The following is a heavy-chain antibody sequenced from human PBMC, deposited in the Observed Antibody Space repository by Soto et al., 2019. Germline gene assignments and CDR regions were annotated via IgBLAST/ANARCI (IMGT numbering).Heavy chain of an antibody. CDR1: GFTFSSYA. V-gene: IGHV3-64*01. CDR2: ISSNGGST. Sequence: EVQLVESGGGLVQPGGSLRLSCAASGFTFSSYAMHWVRQAPGKGLEYVSAISSNGGSTYYSNSVNGIFTISIDNSKNPLYLQLGSLSAEDRAVYYCARGPGYYFDSWGQGTLVTVSS. CDR3: ARGPGYYFDS. J-gene: IGHJ4*02.